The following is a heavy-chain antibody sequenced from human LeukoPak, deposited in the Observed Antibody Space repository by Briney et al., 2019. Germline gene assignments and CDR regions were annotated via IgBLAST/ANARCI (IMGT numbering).Heavy chain of an antibody. J-gene: IGHJ6*02. CDR1: GFTFSSYG. D-gene: IGHD6-13*01. Sequence: GGSLRLSCAASGFTFSSYGMHWVRQAPGKGLEWVAVISYDGSNKYYADSVKGRFTISRDNFKNTLYLQMNSLRAEDTAVYYCAKDPSVEAAAVGYYYYYGMDVWGQGTTVTVSS. CDR2: ISYDGSNK. CDR3: AKDPSVEAAAVGYYYYYGMDV. V-gene: IGHV3-30*18.